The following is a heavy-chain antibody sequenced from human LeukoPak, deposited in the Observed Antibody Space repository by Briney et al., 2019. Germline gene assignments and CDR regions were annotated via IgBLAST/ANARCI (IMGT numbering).Heavy chain of an antibody. CDR1: GYTLTELS. CDR2: FDPEDGET. CDR3: VELEGGTGAFDY. Sequence: ASVKVSCKVSGYTLTELSMHWVRQAPGKGLEWMGGFDPEDGETIYAQKFQGRVTMTEDTSTDTAYMELSSLRSEATAVYYCVELEGGTGAFDYWGQGTLVTVSS. V-gene: IGHV1-24*01. D-gene: IGHD1-26*01. J-gene: IGHJ4*02.